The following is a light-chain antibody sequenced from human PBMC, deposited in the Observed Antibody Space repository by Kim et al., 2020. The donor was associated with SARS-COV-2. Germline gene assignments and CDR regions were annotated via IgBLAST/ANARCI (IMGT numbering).Light chain of an antibody. CDR1: QGISNY. J-gene: IGKJ1*01. Sequence: ASVGDRVTITCRASQGISNYLSWYQQKPGKVPKLLIYAASTLQSGVPSRFSGSGSGTDFTLTISSLQPEDVATYYCQKYNSAPRTFGQGTKVDIK. CDR2: AAS. V-gene: IGKV1-27*01. CDR3: QKYNSAPRT.